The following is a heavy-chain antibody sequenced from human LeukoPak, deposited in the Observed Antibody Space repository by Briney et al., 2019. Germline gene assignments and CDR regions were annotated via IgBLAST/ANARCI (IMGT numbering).Heavy chain of an antibody. CDR2: INPNSGGT. CDR3: ARSLYYYGSKAFDI. V-gene: IGHV1-2*02. J-gene: IGHJ3*02. CDR1: GYTFTGYY. Sequence: GASVKVSCKASGYTFTGYYMHWVRQAPGQGLEWMGWINPNSGGTNYAQKFQGRVTMTRDMSTSTVYMELSSLRSEDTAVYYCARSLYYYGSKAFDIWGQGTMVTVSS. D-gene: IGHD3-10*01.